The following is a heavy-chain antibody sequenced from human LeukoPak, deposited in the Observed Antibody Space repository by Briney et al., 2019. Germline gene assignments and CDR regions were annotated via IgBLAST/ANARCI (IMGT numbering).Heavy chain of an antibody. V-gene: IGHV3-23*01. CDR1: GFTFSSYA. J-gene: IGHJ5*02. Sequence: PGGSLRLSCAASGFTFSSYAMSWVRQAPGKGLEWVSAISGSGGSTYYADSVKGRFTISRDNSKNTLYLQMNSLRAEDTAVYYCAREAGIDILTGYYKSRWFDPWGQGTLVTVSS. D-gene: IGHD3-9*01. CDR3: AREAGIDILTGYYKSRWFDP. CDR2: ISGSGGST.